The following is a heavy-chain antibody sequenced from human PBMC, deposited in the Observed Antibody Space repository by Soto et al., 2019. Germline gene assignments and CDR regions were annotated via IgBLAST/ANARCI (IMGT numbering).Heavy chain of an antibody. CDR2: FDPEDGET. D-gene: IGHD6-13*01. Sequence: ASVKVSCKVSGYTLTELSMHWVRQAPGKGLEWMGGFDPEDGETIYAQKFQGRVTMTEDTSTDTAYMELSSLRSEDTAVYYCATAGPLTQQLVPWDQGPFDYWGQGTLVTISS. V-gene: IGHV1-24*01. J-gene: IGHJ4*02. CDR1: GYTLTELS. CDR3: ATAGPLTQQLVPWDQGPFDY.